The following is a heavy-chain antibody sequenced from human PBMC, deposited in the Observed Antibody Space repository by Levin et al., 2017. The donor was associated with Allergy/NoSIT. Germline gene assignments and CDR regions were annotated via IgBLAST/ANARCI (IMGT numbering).Heavy chain of an antibody. V-gene: IGHV1-8*01. J-gene: IGHJ5*02. CDR2: MNPNSGNT. CDR3: ARGQAGDSRFDP. CDR1: GYTFTSYD. D-gene: IGHD1-26*01. Sequence: GGSLRLSCKASGYTFTSYDINWVRQATGQGLEWMGWMNPNSGNTGYAQKFQGRVTMTRNTSISTAYMELSSLRSEDTAVYYCARGQAGDSRFDPWGQGTLVTVSS.